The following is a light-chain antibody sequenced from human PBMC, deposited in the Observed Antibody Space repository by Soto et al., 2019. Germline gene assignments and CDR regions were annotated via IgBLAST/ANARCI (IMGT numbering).Light chain of an antibody. CDR2: DNS. V-gene: IGLV1-40*01. J-gene: IGLJ1*01. Sequence: QSVLTQPPSVSGAPGQRVTISCTGSSSNIGAGYDVHWYQQLPGTAPKLLIYDNSNRPSGVPDRFSGSKSGTSASLANTGLQAEDEADYYCQSYDRSLSGSRVFGTGTKVTVL. CDR1: SSNIGAGYD. CDR3: QSYDRSLSGSRV.